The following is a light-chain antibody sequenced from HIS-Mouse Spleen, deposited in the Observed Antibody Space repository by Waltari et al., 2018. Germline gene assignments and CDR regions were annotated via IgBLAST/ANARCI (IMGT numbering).Light chain of an antibody. V-gene: IGLV3-25*03. CDR1: ALPKQY. Sequence: SYELTQPPSVSVSPGQTARITCSGDALPKQYAYWYQQKPGQAPVLVIYKDSERPSGFPGRLSGSSSGTTVTLTISGVQAEDEADYYCQSADSSGTYVVFGGGTKLTVL. CDR3: QSADSSGTYVV. CDR2: KDS. J-gene: IGLJ2*01.